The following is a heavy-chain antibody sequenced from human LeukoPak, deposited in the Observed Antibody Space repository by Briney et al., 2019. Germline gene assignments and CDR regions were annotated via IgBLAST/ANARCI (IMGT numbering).Heavy chain of an antibody. D-gene: IGHD2-2*01. Sequence: GESLKISCKGSGYSFTGYWIGWVRQMPGKGLEWMGIIYPGDSDTRYSPSFQGQVTISADKSISTAYLQWSSLKASDTAMYYCASKGYCSSTSCYETYAFDIWGQGTMVTVSS. CDR3: ASKGYCSSTSCYETYAFDI. CDR1: GYSFTGYW. V-gene: IGHV5-51*01. CDR2: IYPGDSDT. J-gene: IGHJ3*02.